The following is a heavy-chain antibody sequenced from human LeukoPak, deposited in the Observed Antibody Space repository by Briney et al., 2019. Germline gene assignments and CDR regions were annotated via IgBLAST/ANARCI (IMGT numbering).Heavy chain of an antibody. CDR3: ATPVTGLLYGFDI. V-gene: IGHV1-2*02. CDR2: INPNGGGT. D-gene: IGHD6-19*01. Sequence: GASVKVSCKASGNTLSDYHMHWVRQAPGQGLEWMGWINPNGGGTKYAQRFQGRVTMTRDTSISTAYMELSSLRSDDTAVYYCATPVTGLLYGFDIWGQGTMVTVSS. J-gene: IGHJ3*02. CDR1: GNTLSDYH.